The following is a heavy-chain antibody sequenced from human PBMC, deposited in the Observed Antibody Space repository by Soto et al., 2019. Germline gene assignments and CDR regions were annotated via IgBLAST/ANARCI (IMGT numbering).Heavy chain of an antibody. D-gene: IGHD3-22*01. CDR2: IHGGGNRA. V-gene: IGHV3-23*01. Sequence: EVQLLESGGDLVQPGRSLRLSCAASGFTFSGYAMNWVRQAPGKGLEWVSVIHGGGNRAYYADSVKGRFTISRDNSKNTLCLQRSSLRVEDTAVYYCAKNRGRVTTSGHFDYWGQGTLVTVSS. CDR1: GFTFSGYA. J-gene: IGHJ4*02. CDR3: AKNRGRVTTSGHFDY.